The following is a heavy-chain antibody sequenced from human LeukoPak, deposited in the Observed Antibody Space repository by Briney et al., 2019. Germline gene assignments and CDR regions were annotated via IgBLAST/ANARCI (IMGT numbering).Heavy chain of an antibody. CDR2: ISSSSSYI. Sequence: GGSLRLSCAASGFTFSSYSMNWVRQAPGKGLEWVSSISSSSSYIYYADSVKGRFTISRDNAKNSLYLRMNSLRAEDTAVYYCARDTSSGYYYYYGMDVWGQGTTVTVSS. D-gene: IGHD6-19*01. CDR1: GFTFSSYS. J-gene: IGHJ6*02. CDR3: ARDTSSGYYYYYGMDV. V-gene: IGHV3-21*01.